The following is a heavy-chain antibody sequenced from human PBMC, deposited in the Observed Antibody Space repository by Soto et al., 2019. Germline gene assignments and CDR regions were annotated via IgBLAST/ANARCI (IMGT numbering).Heavy chain of an antibody. V-gene: IGHV3-21*01. D-gene: IGHD4-17*01. Sequence: EVQLVESGRGLVKPGGALRLSCAASGFTFSSYSMNWVRQAPGKGLEWVSSISSSSSYIYYADSVKGRFTISRDNAKNSLYLQMNSLRAEDTAVYYCARDHWEETVTTADYWGQGTLVTVSS. CDR3: ARDHWEETVTTADY. CDR2: ISSSSSYI. J-gene: IGHJ4*02. CDR1: GFTFSSYS.